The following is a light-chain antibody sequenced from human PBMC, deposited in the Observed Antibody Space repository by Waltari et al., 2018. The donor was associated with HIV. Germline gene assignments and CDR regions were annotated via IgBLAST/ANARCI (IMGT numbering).Light chain of an antibody. CDR3: QQYDNLPLT. Sequence: DVQMTQSPSSLSASVGDRVTITCQASQDISKYLNWFQQKPGKAPKLLSYDASNLKTGGPSRFSGSGSGTDFTFTISSMQPEDIATYYCQQYDNLPLTFGGGTKVELK. V-gene: IGKV1-33*01. CDR1: QDISKY. CDR2: DAS. J-gene: IGKJ4*01.